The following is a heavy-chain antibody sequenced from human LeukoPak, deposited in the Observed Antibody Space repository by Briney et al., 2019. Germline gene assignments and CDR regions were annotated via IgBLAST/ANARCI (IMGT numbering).Heavy chain of an antibody. D-gene: IGHD2-2*01. CDR2: IHHSGST. CDR3: ARRTFPNIVVVPAAMWDWYFDL. J-gene: IGHJ2*01. Sequence: SETLSLTCTVSGYFISSGYYWGWIRQPPGKGLQWIGSIHHSGSTYYNPSLKSRVTISVDTSKNQFSLKLSSVTAADTAVYYCARRTFPNIVVVPAAMWDWYFDLWGRGTLVTVSS. V-gene: IGHV4-38-2*02. CDR1: GYFISSGYY.